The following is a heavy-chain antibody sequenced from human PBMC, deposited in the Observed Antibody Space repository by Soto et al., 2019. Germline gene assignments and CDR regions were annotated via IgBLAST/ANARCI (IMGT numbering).Heavy chain of an antibody. CDR3: AKGVEVPAAPFDY. V-gene: IGHV3-23*01. J-gene: IGHJ4*02. D-gene: IGHD2-2*01. CDR1: GFTFSSYA. Sequence: EVQLLESGGGLVQPGGSLRLSCAASGFTFSSYAMSWVRQAPGKGLEWVSAISGSGGNTYYADSVKGRFTISRDNSKDTLYLQMNSLRAEDTAVYYCAKGVEVPAAPFDYWGQGTLVTVSS. CDR2: ISGSGGNT.